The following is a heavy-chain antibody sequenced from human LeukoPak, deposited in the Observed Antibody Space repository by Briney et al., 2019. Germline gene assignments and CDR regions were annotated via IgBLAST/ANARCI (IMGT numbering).Heavy chain of an antibody. V-gene: IGHV3-49*03. D-gene: IGHD6-19*01. J-gene: IGHJ5*02. Sequence: GGSLRLSCTASGFTFGDYAMSWFRQAPGKGLEWVGFIRSKAYGGTTEYAASVKGRFTISRDDSKSIAYLQMNSLKTEDTAVYYCTRHYSGLPFDPWGQGTLVTVFS. CDR2: IRSKAYGGTT. CDR3: TRHYSGLPFDP. CDR1: GFTFGDYA.